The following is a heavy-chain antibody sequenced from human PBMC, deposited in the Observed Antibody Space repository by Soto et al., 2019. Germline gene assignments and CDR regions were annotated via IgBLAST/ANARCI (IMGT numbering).Heavy chain of an antibody. CDR1: GGSFSGYY. J-gene: IGHJ5*02. Sequence: PSETLSLTCAVYGGSFSGYYWSWIRQPPGKGLEWIGEINHSGSTNYNPSLKSRVTISVDTSKNQFSLKLSSVTAADTAVYYCARAARPRWYSGWLDPCGKRPLVTVSS. CDR3: ARAARPRWYSGWLDP. CDR2: INHSGST. D-gene: IGHD2-15*01. V-gene: IGHV4-34*01.